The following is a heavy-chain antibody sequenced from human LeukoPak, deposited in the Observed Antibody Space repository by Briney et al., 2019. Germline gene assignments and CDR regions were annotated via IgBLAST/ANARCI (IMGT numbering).Heavy chain of an antibody. J-gene: IGHJ4*02. CDR3: ARSWGGYYNWAFDY. Sequence: SETLSLTCAVSGGSISSYYWSWIRQPPGKGLEWIGYIYYSGSTNYNPSLKSRVTISVDTSKNQFSLKLSSVTAADTAVYYCARSWGGYYNWAFDYWGQGTLVTVSS. V-gene: IGHV4-59*08. CDR1: GGSISSYY. D-gene: IGHD3-10*01. CDR2: IYYSGST.